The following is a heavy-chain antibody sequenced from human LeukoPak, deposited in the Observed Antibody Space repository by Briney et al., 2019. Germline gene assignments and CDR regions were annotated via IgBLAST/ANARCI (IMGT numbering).Heavy chain of an antibody. CDR1: GFTFSSYA. Sequence: GRSLRLSCAASGFTFSSYAMHWVRQAPGKGLEWVANIKLDGSEKNYVDSVKGRFTISRDNTKNSLYLQMNSLRAEDTAVFYCARDQYDTWSRRGNFDSWGQGTLVIVSS. J-gene: IGHJ4*02. D-gene: IGHD3-3*01. CDR3: ARDQYDTWSRRGNFDS. CDR2: IKLDGSEK. V-gene: IGHV3-7*03.